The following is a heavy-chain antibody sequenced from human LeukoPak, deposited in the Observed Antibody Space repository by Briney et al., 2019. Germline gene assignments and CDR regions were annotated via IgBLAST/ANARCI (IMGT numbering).Heavy chain of an antibody. CDR1: GGSISSYY. Sequence: SETLSLTCTVSGGSISSYYWSWIRQPPGKGLEWIGYIYYSGSTNYNPSLKSRVTISVDTSKNQSSLKLSSVTAADTAVYYCARVTYYYDSSGYSSWFDPWGQGTLVTVSS. CDR3: ARVTYYYDSSGYSSWFDP. CDR2: IYYSGST. V-gene: IGHV4-59*01. D-gene: IGHD3-22*01. J-gene: IGHJ5*02.